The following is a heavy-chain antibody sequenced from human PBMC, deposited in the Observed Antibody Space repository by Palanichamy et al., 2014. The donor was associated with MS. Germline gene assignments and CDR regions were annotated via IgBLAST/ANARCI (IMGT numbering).Heavy chain of an antibody. V-gene: IGHV4-38-2*02. CDR2: LSCGST. CDR1: GYSISSGYY. CDR3: ARPRIAAAGHYFDS. J-gene: IGHJ4*02. Sequence: QVQLQESGPGLVKPSETLSLTCTVSGYSISSGYYWGWIRQPPREGAGVDWEFLSCGSTYYNPSLPESSHHISRHVQEPVSLKLSSVTAADTAVYYCARPRIAAAGHYFDSWGQGTLVTVSS. D-gene: IGHD6-13*01.